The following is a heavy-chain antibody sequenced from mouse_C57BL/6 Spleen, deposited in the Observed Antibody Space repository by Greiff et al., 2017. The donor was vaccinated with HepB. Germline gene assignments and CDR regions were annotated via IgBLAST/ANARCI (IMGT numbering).Heavy chain of an antibody. V-gene: IGHV5-4*01. CDR1: GFTFSSYA. CDR2: ISDGGSYT. Sequence: EVKLMESGGGLVKPGGSLKLSCAASGFTFSSYAMSWVRQTPEKRLEWVATISDGGSYTYYPDNVKGRFTISRDNANNNLYLQMSHLKSEDTAMYYCARDGTWFAYWGQGTLVTVSA. J-gene: IGHJ3*01. D-gene: IGHD4-1*01. CDR3: ARDGTWFAY.